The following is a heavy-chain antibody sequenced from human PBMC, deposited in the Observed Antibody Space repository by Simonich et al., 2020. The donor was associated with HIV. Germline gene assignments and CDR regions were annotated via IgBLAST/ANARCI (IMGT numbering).Heavy chain of an antibody. J-gene: IGHJ6*03. Sequence: QVQLVESGGGVVQAGRSLRLSCAASGFTFSTYAMHWVRQAPGKGLEWVAVISDDGSDYYHADSVKGRFTISRDNSKNTLYLQVNGLRAEDTAVYYCAKDTYYDILTGSYMDVWGKGTTVTVSS. CDR3: AKDTYYDILTGSYMDV. CDR2: ISDDGSDY. V-gene: IGHV3-30*14. CDR1: GFTFSTYA. D-gene: IGHD3-9*01.